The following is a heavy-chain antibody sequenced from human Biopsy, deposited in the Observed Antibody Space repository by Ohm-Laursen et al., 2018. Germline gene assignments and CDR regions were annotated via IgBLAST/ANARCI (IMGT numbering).Heavy chain of an antibody. J-gene: IGHJ5*02. Sequence: QTLSLTCAISGDSVSSNRAAWNWIRQSPSRGLEWLGRTFYRAKWYTDFAVSVKSRITLTPDPSTNQFSLKLSSVTAADTAVYYCAGLVTGFINPWGQGTLVTVSS. CDR2: TFYRAKWYT. CDR1: GDSVSSNRAA. D-gene: IGHD3-9*01. V-gene: IGHV6-1*01. CDR3: AGLVTGFINP.